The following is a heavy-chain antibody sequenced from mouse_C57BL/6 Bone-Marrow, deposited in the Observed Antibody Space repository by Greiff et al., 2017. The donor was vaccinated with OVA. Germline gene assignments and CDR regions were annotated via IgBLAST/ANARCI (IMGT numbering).Heavy chain of an antibody. Sequence: QVQLQQPGAELVKPGASVKLSCKASGYTFTSHWMHWVKQRPGQGLEWVGMIHPYSGSTNYNEKFKGKATLTVDKSSSTSYMQLSSLTSEESAVYYCAREGLYYDDDDLAYWGQGTLVTVSA. CDR2: IHPYSGST. CDR3: AREGLYYDDDDLAY. CDR1: GYTFTSHW. D-gene: IGHD2-4*01. J-gene: IGHJ3*01. V-gene: IGHV1-64*01.